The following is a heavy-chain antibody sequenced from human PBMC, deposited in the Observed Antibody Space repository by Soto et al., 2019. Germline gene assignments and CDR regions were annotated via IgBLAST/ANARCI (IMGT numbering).Heavy chain of an antibody. CDR1: GFSLANFP. J-gene: IGHJ4*02. Sequence: PGGSLRLSCLASGFSLANFPMNWVRQTPGKGLEWISYISPRGDKIYYADSVKGRFTISRDNARNSLFLQMNSLRDEDAALYSCAKGPHPHIGWPSYFDSWGQGVPVTVSS. V-gene: IGHV3-48*02. CDR3: AKGPHPHIGWPSYFDS. D-gene: IGHD6-19*01. CDR2: ISPRGDKI.